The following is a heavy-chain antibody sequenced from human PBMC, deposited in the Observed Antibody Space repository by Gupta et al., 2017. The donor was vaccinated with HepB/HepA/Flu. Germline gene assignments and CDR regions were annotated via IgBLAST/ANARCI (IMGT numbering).Heavy chain of an antibody. Sequence: QVQLQESGPGLVKPSETLSLTCTVSGGSISSYYWSWIRQPAGKGREWIGRIYTSGSTNYNPSLKSRVTMSVDTSKNQFSLKLSSVTAADTAVYYCAREEYDFWSGYSSPDYYYYYMDVWGKGTTVTVSS. J-gene: IGHJ6*03. CDR2: IYTSGST. CDR3: AREEYDFWSGYSSPDYYYYYMDV. D-gene: IGHD3-3*01. V-gene: IGHV4-4*07. CDR1: GGSISSYY.